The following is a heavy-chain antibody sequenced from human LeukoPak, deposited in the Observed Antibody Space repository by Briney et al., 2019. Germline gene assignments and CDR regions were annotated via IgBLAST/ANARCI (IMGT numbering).Heavy chain of an antibody. CDR1: GGTFNSYA. D-gene: IGHD3-22*01. Sequence: ASVKVSCKASGGTFNSYAITWVRQAPGQGLEWMGGIIPIFATADYAQKFQGRVTITADASTSTAYMELSSLRSEDTAVYYCARMSYYDSSGDNWFDPWGQGTLVTVSS. V-gene: IGHV1-69*01. CDR2: IIPIFATA. J-gene: IGHJ5*02. CDR3: ARMSYYDSSGDNWFDP.